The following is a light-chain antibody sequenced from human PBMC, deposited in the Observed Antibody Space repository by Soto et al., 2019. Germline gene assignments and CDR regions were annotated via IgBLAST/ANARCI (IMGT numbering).Light chain of an antibody. CDR3: LQHNTYPWT. CDR1: QGIGYD. J-gene: IGKJ1*01. V-gene: IGKV1-17*01. CDR2: GAS. Sequence: DIQMTQSPSSLSASVGDRVTITCRASQGIGYDLRWYQQIPGKAPKRLIYGASSLQSGVPSRFSGSGSGTEFTLTINSLQPEDFTTYYCLQHNTYPWTFGQGTKVEIK.